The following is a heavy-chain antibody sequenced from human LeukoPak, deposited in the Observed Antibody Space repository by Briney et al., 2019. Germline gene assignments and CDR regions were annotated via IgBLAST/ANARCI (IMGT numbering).Heavy chain of an antibody. V-gene: IGHV4-59*12. CDR3: ARRVRYIGIQN. Sequence: SETLSLTCTVSGGSISSYYWSWIRQPPGKGLELEWIGYIHYSGITNYSPSLKSRVTISVDTSRKQFSLELTSVTAADTAVYYCARRVRYIGIQNWGQGTLVTVSS. CDR1: GGSISSYY. D-gene: IGHD1-14*01. CDR2: IHYSGIT. J-gene: IGHJ1*01.